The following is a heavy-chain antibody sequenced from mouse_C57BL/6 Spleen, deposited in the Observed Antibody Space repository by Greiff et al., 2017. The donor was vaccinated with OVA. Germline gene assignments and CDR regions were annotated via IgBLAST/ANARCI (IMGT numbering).Heavy chain of an antibody. D-gene: IGHD4-1*01. J-gene: IGHJ2*01. CDR1: GYTFTDYN. Sequence: EVQLQQSGPELVKPGASVKIPCKASGYTFTDYNMDWVKQSHGKSLEWIGDINPNNGGTIYNQKFKGKATLTVDKSSSTAYMELRSLTSEDTAVYYCARPNWDVSYFDYWGQGTTLTVSS. CDR3: ARPNWDVSYFDY. V-gene: IGHV1-18*01. CDR2: INPNNGGT.